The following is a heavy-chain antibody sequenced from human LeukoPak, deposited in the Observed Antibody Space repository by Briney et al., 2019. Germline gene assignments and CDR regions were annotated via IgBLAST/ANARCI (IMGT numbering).Heavy chain of an antibody. J-gene: IGHJ4*02. D-gene: IGHD3-9*01. CDR2: ISGSGGNT. V-gene: IGHV3-23*01. CDR1: GFTFSRNG. Sequence: GGSLRLSCAASGFTFSRNGMTWVRQAPGKGLEWVSAISGSGGNTYYADSVKGRFTISRDNSKNTLYLQMNSLRAEDTAVYYCAKGPYGNHWFYFHFWGQGTLVTVSS. CDR3: AKGPYGNHWFYFHF.